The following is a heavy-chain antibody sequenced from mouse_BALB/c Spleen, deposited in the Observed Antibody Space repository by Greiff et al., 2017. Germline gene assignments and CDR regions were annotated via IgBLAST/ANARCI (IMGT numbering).Heavy chain of an antibody. V-gene: IGHV1-7*01. CDR1: GYTFTSYW. D-gene: IGHD1-1*01. Sequence: QVQLKQSGAELAKPGASVKMSCKASGYTFTSYWMHWVKQRPGQGLEWIGYINPSTGYTEYNQKFKDKATLTADKSSSTAYMQLSSLTSEDSAVYYCARSTVVATYYYAMDYWGQGTSVNVSS. J-gene: IGHJ4*01. CDR3: ARSTVVATYYYAMDY. CDR2: INPSTGYT.